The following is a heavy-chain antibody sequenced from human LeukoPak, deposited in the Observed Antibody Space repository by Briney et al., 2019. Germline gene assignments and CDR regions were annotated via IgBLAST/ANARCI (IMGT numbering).Heavy chain of an antibody. CDR1: GYTFTDYH. CDR3: AREGRVDSAVVLFDY. Sequence: GASVKVSCKASGYTFTDYHMYWMRQAPGQGLEWMGWINPNSGGTNYAQKFQGRVTMTRDTSISTAYMELRRLRSDDTAVYYCAREGRVDSAVVLFDYWGQGTLVTVSS. CDR2: INPNSGGT. D-gene: IGHD5-18*01. J-gene: IGHJ4*02. V-gene: IGHV1-2*02.